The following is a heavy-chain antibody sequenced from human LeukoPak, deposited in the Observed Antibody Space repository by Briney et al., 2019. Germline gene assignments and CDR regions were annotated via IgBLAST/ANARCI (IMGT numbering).Heavy chain of an antibody. CDR3: ARGHLPTPRSAMDV. Sequence: HPGGSLRLSCAASGFTFSSYWVHWVRPAPGKGLVWVLRVNSDESITTYADSVNGRFTISRDNAKNTLYLQMKSLRAEDTAVYYCARGHLPTPRSAMDVWGQGTTVTVSS. J-gene: IGHJ6*02. CDR1: GFTFSSYW. CDR2: VNSDESIT. V-gene: IGHV3-74*01. D-gene: IGHD3-3*02.